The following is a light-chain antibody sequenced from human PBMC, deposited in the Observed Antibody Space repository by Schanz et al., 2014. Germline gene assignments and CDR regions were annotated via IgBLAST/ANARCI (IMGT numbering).Light chain of an antibody. V-gene: IGLV1-40*01. J-gene: IGLJ3*02. CDR1: SSNIGAGYD. CDR2: GNS. Sequence: QSVLTQPPSVSGAPGQRVTISCTGSSSNIGAGYDVHWYQQLPGTAPKLLIYGNSNRPSGVPDRISGSKSGTSASLAITGLQAEDEADYYCQSFDSSLTHRVFGGGTKLTVL. CDR3: QSFDSSLTHRV.